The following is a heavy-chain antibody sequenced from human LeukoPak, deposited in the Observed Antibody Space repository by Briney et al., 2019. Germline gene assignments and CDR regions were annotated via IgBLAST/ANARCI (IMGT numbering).Heavy chain of an antibody. Sequence: SETLSLTCTVSGGSISSGGYYWSWIRQPPGKGLEWIGYIYHSGSTYYNPSLKSRVTISVDRSKNQFSLKLSSVTAADTAVYYCARVVTMVRGAIIFDYWGQGTLVTVSS. J-gene: IGHJ4*02. CDR2: IYHSGST. V-gene: IGHV4-30-2*01. D-gene: IGHD3-10*01. CDR1: GGSISSGGYY. CDR3: ARVVTMVRGAIIFDY.